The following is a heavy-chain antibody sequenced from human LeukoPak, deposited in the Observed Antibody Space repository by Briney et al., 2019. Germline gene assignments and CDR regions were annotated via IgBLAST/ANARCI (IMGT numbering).Heavy chain of an antibody. CDR3: ARHGKGGATDAFDI. D-gene: IGHD1-26*01. CDR2: INHRGST. CDR1: GGSFSDYY. Sequence: PSETLSLTCAVYGGSFSDYYWTWIRQPPGEGLEWIGEINHRGSTHYNPSLKSRVTISVDTSKNQSSLKLSSVTAADTAVYYCARHGKGGATDAFDIWGQGTMVTVSS. V-gene: IGHV4-34*01. J-gene: IGHJ3*02.